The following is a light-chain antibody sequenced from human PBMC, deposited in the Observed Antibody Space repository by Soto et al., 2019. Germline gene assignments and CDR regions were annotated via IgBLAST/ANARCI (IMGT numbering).Light chain of an antibody. CDR3: CSYAGSSTLYV. Sequence: QSALTQPASVSGSPGQSITISCTASSSHIGSSNLVSWYQHHSGKAPKLIIYEGNKRPSGVSNRFSGSKSGKTASLTISGLQAEDEGHYYCCSYAGSSTLYVFGTGTKLTVL. CDR2: EGN. J-gene: IGLJ1*01. V-gene: IGLV2-23*01. CDR1: SSHIGSSNL.